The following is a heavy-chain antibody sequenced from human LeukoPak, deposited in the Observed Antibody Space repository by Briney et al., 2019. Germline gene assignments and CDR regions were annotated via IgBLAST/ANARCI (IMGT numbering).Heavy chain of an antibody. Sequence: GGSLRLSCAASGFTFSSYEMNWVRQAPGKGLEWVSYISSSGSTIYYADSVKGRFTISRDNAKNSLYLQIHSLRAEDTAVYYCAIYGGSGTNAFDIWGQGTMVAVYS. J-gene: IGHJ3*02. CDR3: AIYGGSGTNAFDI. CDR1: GFTFSSYE. CDR2: ISSSGSTI. V-gene: IGHV3-48*03. D-gene: IGHD2-15*01.